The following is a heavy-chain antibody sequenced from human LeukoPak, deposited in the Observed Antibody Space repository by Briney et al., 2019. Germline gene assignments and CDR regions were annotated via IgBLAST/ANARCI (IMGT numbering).Heavy chain of an antibody. Sequence: GGSLRLSCAASGFTFSSYWMSWVRQAPGKGLEWVANIKQDGSEKYYVDSVKGRFTISRDNAKNSLYQQMNSLRAEDTAVYYCARDTRPNWFDPWGQGTLVTVSS. CDR2: IKQDGSEK. V-gene: IGHV3-7*01. CDR1: GFTFSSYW. CDR3: ARDTRPNWFDP. J-gene: IGHJ5*02.